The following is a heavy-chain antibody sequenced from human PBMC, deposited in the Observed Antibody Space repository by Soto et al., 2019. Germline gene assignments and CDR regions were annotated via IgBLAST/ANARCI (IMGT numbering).Heavy chain of an antibody. CDR2: VSDSGGNT. D-gene: IGHD2-15*01. CDR3: GKDVWWTSV. V-gene: IGHV3-23*01. Sequence: EVQLLESGGGLVQPGGSRRLSCAASGLTFSKHAMNWVRQAPGKGLEWVSAVSDSGGNTWYAASVKGRFTISRDNSMNTLYLQMDSLRAEDTALYYCGKDVWWTSVWGQGSRVPVSS. CDR1: GLTFSKHA. J-gene: IGHJ4*02.